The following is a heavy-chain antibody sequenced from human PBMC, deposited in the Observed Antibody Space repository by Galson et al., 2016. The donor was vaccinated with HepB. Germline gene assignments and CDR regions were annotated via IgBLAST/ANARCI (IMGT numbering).Heavy chain of an antibody. Sequence: LRLSCAASGFTFTSFAMNWFRQAPGKGLEWVSGISGSGGNTYLADSVKGRFTISRDNSKNTVDLQMNSLRAEDTAVYYCAGSYSGRKGASDIWGQGTMVTVSS. CDR1: GFTFTSFA. V-gene: IGHV3-23*01. CDR2: ISGSGGNT. J-gene: IGHJ3*02. CDR3: AGSYSGRKGASDI. D-gene: IGHD1-26*01.